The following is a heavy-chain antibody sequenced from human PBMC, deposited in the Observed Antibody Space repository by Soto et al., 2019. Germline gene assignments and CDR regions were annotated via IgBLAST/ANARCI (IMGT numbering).Heavy chain of an antibody. Sequence: SGATLVNPTQSLTLKCTFSGFSLNSSGVAVAWIRQPPGKALEWLALIYWDDNKRYSPSLKSRLTITKDTSRNHVVLTMTNMDPVDSATYYCARPYSGNFFFFDYWGQGSLVTSPQ. CDR1: GFSLNSSGVA. J-gene: IGHJ4*02. CDR3: ARPYSGNFFFFDY. D-gene: IGHD1-26*01. V-gene: IGHV2-5*02. CDR2: IYWDDNK.